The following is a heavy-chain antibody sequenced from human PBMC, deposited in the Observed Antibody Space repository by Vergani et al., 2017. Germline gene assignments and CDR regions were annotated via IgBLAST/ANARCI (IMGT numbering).Heavy chain of an antibody. CDR3: VKDNDYDADGPFDL. CDR2: IDRNYGVK. D-gene: IGHD3-16*01. J-gene: IGHJ2*01. V-gene: IGHV3-9*01. Sequence: EVQLAESGGGAAQAGRSLRLSCVGSGFIFREHGMHWVRQAPGKGLEWVSGIDRNYGVKNGNSFEGRFSISRDNAKKAVFLQMNNLRHEDTALYFCVKDNDYDADGPFDLWGRGTLVTVSS. CDR1: GFIFREHG.